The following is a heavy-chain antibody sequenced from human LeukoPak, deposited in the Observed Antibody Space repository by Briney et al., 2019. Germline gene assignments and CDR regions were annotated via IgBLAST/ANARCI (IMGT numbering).Heavy chain of an antibody. CDR1: GYTFTDYY. CDR3: GRRVSRGWTDY. CDR2: INPKSGST. J-gene: IGHJ4*02. Sequence: ASVKVSCKASGYTFTDYYLHWVRQAPGHGLEWMGWINPKSGSTHYAQKFQGRVIMTRDTSLNTAYLELTSLRSDDTAIYFCGRRVSRGWTDYWGQGTLVTASS. V-gene: IGHV1-2*02. D-gene: IGHD2-15*01.